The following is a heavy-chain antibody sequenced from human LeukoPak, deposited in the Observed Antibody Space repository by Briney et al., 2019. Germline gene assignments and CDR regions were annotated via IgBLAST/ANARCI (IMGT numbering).Heavy chain of an antibody. CDR3: AGGHPTFGGTLNL. V-gene: IGHV3-74*01. D-gene: IGHD3-16*01. J-gene: IGHJ3*01. Sequence: GGSLRLSCAASGFTFSTYTMDWVRQAPGKGLVWVSRISGDGHSTTYADSVKGRFTIFRDNAKNTLYLQMNSLRAEDTAVYFCAGGHPTFGGTLNLWGQGTLVTVSS. CDR2: ISGDGHST. CDR1: GFTFSTYT.